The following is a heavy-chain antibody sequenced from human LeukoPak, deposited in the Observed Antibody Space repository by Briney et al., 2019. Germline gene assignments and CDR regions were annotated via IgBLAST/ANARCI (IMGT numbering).Heavy chain of an antibody. CDR1: GGTFSSYA. J-gene: IGHJ6*02. V-gene: IGHV1-69*13. Sequence: GASVKVSCKASGGTFSSYAISWVRQAPGQGLEWMGGIFPIFGTANYAQKFQGRVTITADESTSTAYMELSSLRSEDTAAYYCAREIVVVVAATLEKYYYGMDVWGQGTTVTVSS. CDR3: AREIVVVVAATLEKYYYGMDV. CDR2: IFPIFGTA. D-gene: IGHD2-15*01.